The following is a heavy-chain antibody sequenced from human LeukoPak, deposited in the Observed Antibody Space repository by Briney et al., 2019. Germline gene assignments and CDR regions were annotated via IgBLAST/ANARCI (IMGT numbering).Heavy chain of an antibody. D-gene: IGHD2-15*01. J-gene: IGHJ3*02. CDR1: GGSISSSSYY. CDR2: IYYSGST. CDR3: ATVGYCSGGSCYEVAFDI. Sequence: SETLSLTCTVSGGSISSSSYYWGWIRQPPGKGLEWIGSIYYSGSTYYNPSLMGQVTISVDTAKNQFSLKVRSVTAADTAVYYCATVGYCSGGSCYEVAFDIWGQGTMVTVSS. V-gene: IGHV4-39*01.